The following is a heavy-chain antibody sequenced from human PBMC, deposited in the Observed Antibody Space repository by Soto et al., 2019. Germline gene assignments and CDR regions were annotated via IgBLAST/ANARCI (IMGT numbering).Heavy chain of an antibody. Sequence: PSETLSLTCAVSNFSMTSGFYWGWLRQPPGKGLEWIGSIFHTGSTSYQPSLKSRVTISLDRSKNQFSLTLRSVTAADTAVYYCARDGLRYFESYGYSSGPPLDYWGQGVLVTVSS. J-gene: IGHJ4*01. V-gene: IGHV4-38-2*02. CDR2: IFHTGST. CDR3: ARDGLRYFESYGYSSGPPLDY. CDR1: NFSMTSGFY. D-gene: IGHD3-22*01.